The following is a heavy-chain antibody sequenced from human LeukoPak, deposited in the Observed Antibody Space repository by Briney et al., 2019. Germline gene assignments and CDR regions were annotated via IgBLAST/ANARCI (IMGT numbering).Heavy chain of an antibody. CDR2: IYCSGST. CDR1: GGSISSSSYY. D-gene: IGHD6-13*01. V-gene: IGHV4-39*01. J-gene: IGHJ6*03. Sequence: SETLSLTCTVSGGSISSSSYYWGWIRQPPGKGLEWIGSIYCSGSTYYNPSLKSRVTISVDTSKNQFSLKLSSVTAADTAVYYCASGEAGIAAAGTHLGYYYYMDVWGKGTTVTVSS. CDR3: ASGEAGIAAAGTHLGYYYYMDV.